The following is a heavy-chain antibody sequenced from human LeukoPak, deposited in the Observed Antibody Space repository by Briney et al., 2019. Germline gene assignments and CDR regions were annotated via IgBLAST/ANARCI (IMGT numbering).Heavy chain of an antibody. V-gene: IGHV3-64*02. D-gene: IGHD3-10*01. CDR1: GFTFSRYT. J-gene: IGHJ4*02. CDR2: ISSNGRST. Sequence: AGGSQRLSCAASGFTFSRYTMHWVRQAPGKRREYFSAISSNGRSTYYADSVKGRFTLSRDNSKNTLYLQMGSLRIEDTAVYYCARELDGSGSFDYWGQGTLVTVSS. CDR3: ARELDGSGSFDY.